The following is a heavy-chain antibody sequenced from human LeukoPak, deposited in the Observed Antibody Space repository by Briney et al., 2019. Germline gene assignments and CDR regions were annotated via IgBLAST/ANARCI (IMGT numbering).Heavy chain of an antibody. V-gene: IGHV4-4*07. CDR1: GASISAFH. J-gene: IGHJ4*02. Sequence: SETLSLTCTVSGASISAFHWTWFRQPAGKGLEWIGLIYSSGSTLFNPSLKSRVAMSVDLTKNQLSLKLTSVTAADTAMYYCARKDGDYWGRGTLVTVSS. CDR3: ARKDGDY. CDR2: IYSSGST.